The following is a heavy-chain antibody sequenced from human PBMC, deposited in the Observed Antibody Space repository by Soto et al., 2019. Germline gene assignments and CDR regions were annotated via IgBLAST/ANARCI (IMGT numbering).Heavy chain of an antibody. Sequence: PSETLSLTCTVSGGSISSYYWSWIRQPPGKGLEWIGYIYYSGSTNYNPSLKSRVTISVDTSKNQFSLKLSSVSAADTAVYDCARTWGSTSDFWGRGTLVTVSS. D-gene: IGHD3-16*01. J-gene: IGHJ4*02. V-gene: IGHV4-59*01. CDR2: IYYSGST. CDR1: GGSISSYY. CDR3: ARTWGSTSDF.